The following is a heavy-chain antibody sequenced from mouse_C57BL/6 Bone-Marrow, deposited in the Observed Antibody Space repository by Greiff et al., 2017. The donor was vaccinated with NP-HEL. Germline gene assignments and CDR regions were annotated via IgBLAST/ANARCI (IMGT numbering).Heavy chain of an antibody. CDR3: ARSIYYDYADDPFYAMDY. Sequence: EVKLMESGGGLVQPGGSLSLSCAASGFTFTNYYMSWVRQPPGKALEWLGFIRNKANGYTTEYSASVKGRFTLSRDNSQSILYLQMKALRAEDSATYYCARSIYYDYADDPFYAMDYWGQGTSVTVSS. V-gene: IGHV7-3*01. CDR2: IRNKANGYTT. J-gene: IGHJ4*01. D-gene: IGHD2-4*01. CDR1: GFTFTNYY.